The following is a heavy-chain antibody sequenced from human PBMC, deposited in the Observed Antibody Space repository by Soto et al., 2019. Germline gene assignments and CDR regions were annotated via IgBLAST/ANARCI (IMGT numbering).Heavy chain of an antibody. CDR2: IIPILGIA. V-gene: IGHV1-69*02. D-gene: IGHD2-2*01. J-gene: IGHJ6*03. CDR1: GGTFSSYT. CDR3: ARGSIVVVPAAMGDDYYYMDV. Sequence: QVQLVQSGAEVKKPGSSVKVSCKASGGTFSSYTISWVRQAPGQGLEWMGRIIPILGIANYAQKFQGRVTITADKSTSTAYMELSSLRSEDTAVYYCARGSIVVVPAAMGDDYYYMDVWGKGTTVTVS.